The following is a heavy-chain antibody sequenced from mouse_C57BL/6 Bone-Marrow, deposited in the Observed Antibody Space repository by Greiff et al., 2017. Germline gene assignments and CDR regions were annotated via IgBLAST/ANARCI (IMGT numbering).Heavy chain of an antibody. CDR1: GYAFSSSW. CDR2: IYPGDGDT. J-gene: IGHJ2*01. CDR3: ARRAGY. Sequence: QVQLQQYGPELVKPGASVKISCKASGYAFSSSWMNWVKQRPGKGLEWIGRIYPGDGDTNYNGKFKGKATLTADKSSSTAYMQLSSLTSEDSAVYFCARRAGYWGQGTTLTVSS. V-gene: IGHV1-82*01. D-gene: IGHD3-3*01.